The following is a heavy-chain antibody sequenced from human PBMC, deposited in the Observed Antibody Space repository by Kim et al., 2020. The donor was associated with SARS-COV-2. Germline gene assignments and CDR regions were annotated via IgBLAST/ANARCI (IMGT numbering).Heavy chain of an antibody. CDR3: ARRHYSSSSGYHFDY. Sequence: PSFQGQVTISADKSISTAYLQWSSLKASDTAMYYCARRHYSSSSGYHFDYWGQGTLVTVSS. V-gene: IGHV5-51*01. J-gene: IGHJ4*02. D-gene: IGHD6-6*01.